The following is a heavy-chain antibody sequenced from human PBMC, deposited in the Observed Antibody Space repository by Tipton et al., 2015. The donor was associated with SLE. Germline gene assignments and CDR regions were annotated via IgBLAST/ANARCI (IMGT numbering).Heavy chain of an antibody. Sequence: TLSLTCAVYGGSFSGYYWSWIRQPPGKGLEWIGEINHSGSTNYNPSLKSRVTISVDTPKNRFSLKLSSVTAADTAVYYCARGTKGTLRGFDLWGRGTLVTVSS. J-gene: IGHJ2*01. CDR1: GGSFSGYY. D-gene: IGHD2-8*01. CDR2: INHSGST. CDR3: ARGTKGTLRGFDL. V-gene: IGHV4-34*01.